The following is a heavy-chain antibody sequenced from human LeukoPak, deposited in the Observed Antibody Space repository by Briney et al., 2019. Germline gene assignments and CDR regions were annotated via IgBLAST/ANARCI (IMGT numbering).Heavy chain of an antibody. Sequence: GGSLRLSCAASGFTFSSYGMHWVRQAPGKGLEWVAVIWYDGSNKYYADSVKGRFTISRHNSKNTLYLQMNSLRAEDTAVYYCARGPVWFGELLDFDYWGQGTLVTVSS. J-gene: IGHJ4*02. CDR3: ARGPVWFGELLDFDY. CDR2: IWYDGSNK. CDR1: GFTFSSYG. V-gene: IGHV3-33*01. D-gene: IGHD3-10*01.